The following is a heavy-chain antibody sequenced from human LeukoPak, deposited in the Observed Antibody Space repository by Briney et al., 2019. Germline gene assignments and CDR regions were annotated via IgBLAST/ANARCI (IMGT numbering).Heavy chain of an antibody. V-gene: IGHV3-66*02. CDR1: GFTVSSNY. J-gene: IGHJ6*02. D-gene: IGHD2-15*01. Sequence: GGSLRLSCAASGFTVSSNYMSWVRQAPGKGLEWVSVIYSGGSTYYADSEKGRFTISRDNSKNTLYLQMNSLRAEDTAVYYCARGLLSYYYYYDMDVWGQGTTVTVSS. CDR2: IYSGGST. CDR3: ARGLLSYYYYYDMDV.